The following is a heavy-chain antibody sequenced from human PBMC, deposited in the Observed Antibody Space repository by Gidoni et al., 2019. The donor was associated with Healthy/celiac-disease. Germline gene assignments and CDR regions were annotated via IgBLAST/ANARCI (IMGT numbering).Heavy chain of an antibody. Sequence: EVQLGESGGGLVQPGGSLRLSCAAAGFTFSSDWMHWVRQAPGKGLVWVSRINSDGSSTSYADSVKGRFTISRDNAKNTLYLQMNSLRAEDTAVYYCASLTGYCSGGSCPDYWGQGTLVTVSS. CDR3: ASLTGYCSGGSCPDY. V-gene: IGHV3-74*01. J-gene: IGHJ4*02. CDR1: GFTFSSDW. D-gene: IGHD2-15*01. CDR2: INSDGSST.